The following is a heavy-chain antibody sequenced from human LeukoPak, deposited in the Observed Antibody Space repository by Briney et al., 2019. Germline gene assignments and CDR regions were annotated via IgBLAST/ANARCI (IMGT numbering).Heavy chain of an antibody. Sequence: GGSLRLSCAASGFPFDDYTMHCVRQVPGKGLEWVSLISWDGFSTYYAGSVQGRFTISRDNSKTSLYLQMNSLRTEDTALYFCAKPGRWGAFYHDSSGYYPYYFDSWGQGSLVTVSS. J-gene: IGHJ4*02. CDR2: ISWDGFST. D-gene: IGHD3-22*01. V-gene: IGHV3-43*01. CDR1: GFPFDDYT. CDR3: AKPGRWGAFYHDSSGYYPYYFDS.